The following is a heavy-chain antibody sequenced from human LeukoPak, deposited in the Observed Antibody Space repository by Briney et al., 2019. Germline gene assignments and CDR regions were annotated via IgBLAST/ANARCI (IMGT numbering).Heavy chain of an antibody. D-gene: IGHD3-3*01. Sequence: PGRSLRLSCAASGFTFSSYGMHWVRQAPGKGLEWVANIKQDGSEKYYVDSVKGRFTISRDNAKNSLYLQMNSLRAEDTAVYYCARDLIGVVTNWFDPWGQGTLVTVSS. J-gene: IGHJ5*02. CDR3: ARDLIGVVTNWFDP. V-gene: IGHV3-7*01. CDR2: IKQDGSEK. CDR1: GFTFSSYG.